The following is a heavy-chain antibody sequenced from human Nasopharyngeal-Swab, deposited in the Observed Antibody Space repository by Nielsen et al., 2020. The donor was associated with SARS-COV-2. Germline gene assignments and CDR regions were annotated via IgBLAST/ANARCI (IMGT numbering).Heavy chain of an antibody. CDR3: GRISPHDFHIDY. D-gene: IGHD2-21*02. CDR1: GFSVSNSGMG. J-gene: IGHJ4*02. CDR2: IEWGDDK. Sequence: SGPTLMKPKQTGILIGTYSGFSVSNSGMGVTGVRQPTAKALDWLALIEWGDDKYYSTSLKDRLTISKDTSNNQVVLTIANMYPGDTGTYYCGRISPHDFHIDYWDQGTLVSVSS. V-gene: IGHV2-70*20.